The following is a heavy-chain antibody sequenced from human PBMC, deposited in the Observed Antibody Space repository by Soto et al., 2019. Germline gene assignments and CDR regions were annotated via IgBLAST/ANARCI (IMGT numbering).Heavy chain of an antibody. J-gene: IGHJ6*02. CDR2: ISGSGGST. D-gene: IGHD4-17*01. CDR3: AKDLTTVTTFVRVPPGSYYYNGMEV. V-gene: IGHV3-23*01. Sequence: GGSLRLSCAASGFTFSSYAMSWVRQAPGKGLEWVSAISGSGGSTYYADSVKGRFTISRDNSKNTLYLQMNSLRAEDTAVFYCAKDLTTVTTFVRVPPGSYYYNGMEVWGQGTTVTVSS. CDR1: GFTFSSYA.